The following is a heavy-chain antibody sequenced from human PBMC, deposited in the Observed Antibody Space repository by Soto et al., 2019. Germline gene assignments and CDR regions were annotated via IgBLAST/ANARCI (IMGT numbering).Heavy chain of an antibody. CDR3: AHLVAGNFDS. V-gene: IGHV2-5*02. Sequence: QITLKEAGPTLVKPTQTLTLTCTFSGFSLSTSGVGVGWIRQPPGKALEWLALIYWDDDERYSPSLKSRLTITKDTSKRQVVLTMTNTDPVDTCTYYCAHLVAGNFDSWGQGSLFTVSS. CDR1: GFSLSTSGVG. J-gene: IGHJ4*02. CDR2: IYWDDDE.